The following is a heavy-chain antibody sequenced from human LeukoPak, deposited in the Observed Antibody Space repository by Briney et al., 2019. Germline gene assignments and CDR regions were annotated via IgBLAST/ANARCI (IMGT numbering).Heavy chain of an antibody. Sequence: GGSLRLSCAASGFTFSSYAMHWVRQAPGKGLEWVAVISYDGSNKYYADSVKGRFTISRDNSKNTLYLEMNSLRTEDTAVYYCARPGKLSRTVTSSPFDCWGQGTLVTVSS. CDR2: ISYDGSNK. D-gene: IGHD4-17*01. CDR3: ARPGKLSRTVTSSPFDC. V-gene: IGHV3-30-3*01. CDR1: GFTFSSYA. J-gene: IGHJ4*02.